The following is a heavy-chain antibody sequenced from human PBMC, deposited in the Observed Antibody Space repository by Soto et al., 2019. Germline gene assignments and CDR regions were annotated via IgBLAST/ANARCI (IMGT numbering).Heavy chain of an antibody. CDR2: IYSGGST. D-gene: IGHD1-20*01. V-gene: IGHV3-66*01. J-gene: IGHJ3*02. Sequence: GGSLRLSCAASGFTVSSNYMSWVRQAPGKGLEWVSVIYSGGSTYYADSVKGRFTISRDNSKNTLYLQMNSLRAEDTAVYYCASDAGPGISATLTAYDAFDMWSQGTMIT. CDR1: GFTVSSNY. CDR3: ASDAGPGISATLTAYDAFDM.